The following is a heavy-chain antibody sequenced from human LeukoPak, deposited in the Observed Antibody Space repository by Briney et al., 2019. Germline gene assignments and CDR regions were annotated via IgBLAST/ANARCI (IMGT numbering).Heavy chain of an antibody. J-gene: IGHJ4*02. Sequence: SETLSLTCTVSGGSISSGSYYWGWIRQPPGKGLEWIGSIYYSGSSYYNPSLKSRVTISVDTSKNQFSLKLSSVTAADTAVYYCARRAHNSVYFDDRGQGTLVTVSS. CDR3: ARRAHNSVYFDD. CDR2: IYYSGSS. V-gene: IGHV4-39*01. D-gene: IGHD5-24*01. CDR1: GGSISSGSYY.